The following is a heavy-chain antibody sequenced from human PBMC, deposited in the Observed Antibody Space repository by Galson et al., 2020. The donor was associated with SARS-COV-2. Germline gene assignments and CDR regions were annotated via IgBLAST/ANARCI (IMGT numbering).Heavy chain of an antibody. D-gene: IGHD3-10*01. J-gene: IGHJ6*02. CDR1: GFTFRSYA. CDR2: TSYDGSKE. Sequence: GESLKISCAASGFTFRSYAMHWVRQAPGKGLEWVAVTSYDGSKEFYADSVRGRFAISRDNSKSTLYLEIYSLRGEDTAVYYCARDRMLRGALSIAQYGMAVWGQGSTVRVAS. CDR3: ARDRMLRGALSIAQYGMAV. V-gene: IGHV3-30*09.